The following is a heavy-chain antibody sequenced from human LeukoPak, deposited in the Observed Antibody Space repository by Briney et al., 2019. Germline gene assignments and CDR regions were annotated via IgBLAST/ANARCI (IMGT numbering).Heavy chain of an antibody. Sequence: PGGSLRLSCAASGCTFSSYDMHWVRQATGKGLEWVSAIGTAGDTYYPGSVKGRFTISRENARNSLYLQMNSLRAGDTAVYYCARGTNFTKTFDYWGQGTLVTVSS. CDR1: GCTFSSYD. D-gene: IGHD4/OR15-4a*01. CDR2: IGTAGDT. V-gene: IGHV3-13*01. CDR3: ARGTNFTKTFDY. J-gene: IGHJ4*02.